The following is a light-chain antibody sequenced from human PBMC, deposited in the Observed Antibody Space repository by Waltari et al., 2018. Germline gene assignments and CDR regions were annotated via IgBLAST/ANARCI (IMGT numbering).Light chain of an antibody. J-gene: IGLJ3*02. CDR2: DIN. Sequence: QSALTQPRSVSGSPGQSVAISCTGTSSDIGAYYFVSWYQQYPAKVPKLIICDINKRPAGVPVRFPGSKSANTASLTIAGLQADDEADYYCCAHAGRQLHWVFGEGTKLTVL. CDR1: SSDIGAYYF. V-gene: IGLV2-11*01. CDR3: CAHAGRQLHWV.